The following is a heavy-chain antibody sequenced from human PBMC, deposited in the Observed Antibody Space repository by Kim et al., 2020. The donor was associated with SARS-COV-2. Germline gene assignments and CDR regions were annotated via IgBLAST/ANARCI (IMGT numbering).Heavy chain of an antibody. J-gene: IGHJ4*02. CDR3: AKGGRIVVVVAPDY. CDR1: GFTFSSYA. Sequence: GGSLRLSCAASGFTFSSYAMSWVRQAPGKGLEWVSAISGSGGSTYYADSVKGRFTISRDNSKNTLYLQMNSLRAEDTAVYYCAKGGRIVVVVAPDYWGQGTLVTVSS. D-gene: IGHD2-15*01. V-gene: IGHV3-23*01. CDR2: ISGSGGST.